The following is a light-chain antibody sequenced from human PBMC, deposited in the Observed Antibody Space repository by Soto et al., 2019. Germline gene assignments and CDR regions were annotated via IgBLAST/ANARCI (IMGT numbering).Light chain of an antibody. CDR2: EVT. CDR1: SSDVGANNY. J-gene: IGLJ1*01. Sequence: QSALTQPPSASGSPGQSVTISCTGTSSDVGANNYVSWYQQHPGKAPKLMIYEVTKRPSGVPDRFSGSKSGNTASLTVSGLQAEDEADYYCRSYAGTNRVFGTGTKPPS. CDR3: RSYAGTNRV. V-gene: IGLV2-8*01.